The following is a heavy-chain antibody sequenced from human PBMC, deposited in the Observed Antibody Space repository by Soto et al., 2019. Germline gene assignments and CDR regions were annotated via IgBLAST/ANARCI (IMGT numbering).Heavy chain of an antibody. J-gene: IGHJ6*02. D-gene: IGHD3-10*01. Sequence: QVQLVQSGAEVKKPGASVKVSCKASGYTFTSYDINWVRQAPGQGLEWMGWISSYNDNANYVQKLQGRVTMTTDTCTSTAYMELRSLRSDDTAVYYCARRGLSSYYHGMDVWGQGTTVTVSS. CDR2: ISSYNDNA. CDR1: GYTFTSYD. CDR3: ARRGLSSYYHGMDV. V-gene: IGHV1-18*01.